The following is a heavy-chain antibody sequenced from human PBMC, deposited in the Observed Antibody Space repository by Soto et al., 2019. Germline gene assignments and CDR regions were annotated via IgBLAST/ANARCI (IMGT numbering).Heavy chain of an antibody. CDR3: AKGGSSTWYSGRFDP. CDR2: ISGGGGSI. V-gene: IGHV3-23*01. D-gene: IGHD6-13*01. J-gene: IGHJ5*02. CDR1: GFIFSSYA. Sequence: EVQLLESGGGLVQPGGSLRLSCAASGFIFSSYAMSWVRQAPGKGLEWVSGISGGGGSIYYADSVKGRFTISRDNSKNALYLQMNSLRAEDTAVYYCAKGGSSTWYSGRFDPWGQGTLVNVSS.